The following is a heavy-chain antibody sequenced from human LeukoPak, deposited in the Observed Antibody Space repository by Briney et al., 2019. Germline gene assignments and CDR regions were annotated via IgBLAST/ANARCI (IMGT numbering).Heavy chain of an antibody. CDR1: GFTFISYA. J-gene: IGHJ4*02. D-gene: IGHD2-21*02. V-gene: IGHV3-64D*06. CDR2: ISSNGGST. Sequence: GGSLRLSCSAAGFTFISYAMHWVRQAPGKGLEYVSAISSNGGSTYYADSVKGRFTISRDNSKNTLYLQMSSLRAEDTAVYYCVKGRDPYCGGVCYSPMGYWGQGTLVTVSS. CDR3: VKGRDPYCGGVCYSPMGY.